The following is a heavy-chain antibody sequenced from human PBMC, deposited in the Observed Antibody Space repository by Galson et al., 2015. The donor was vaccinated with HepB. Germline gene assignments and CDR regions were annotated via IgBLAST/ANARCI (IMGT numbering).Heavy chain of an antibody. Sequence: SLRLSCAASGFTFSSYAMSWVRQAPGKGLEWVSAISGSGSSTYYADSVKGRFTISRDNSKNTLYLQMNSLRAEDTAVYYCAKDPAGGGRYFDWLLFDYWGQGTLVTVSS. CDR3: AKDPAGGGRYFDWLLFDY. D-gene: IGHD3-9*01. V-gene: IGHV3-23*01. CDR2: ISGSGSST. CDR1: GFTFSSYA. J-gene: IGHJ4*02.